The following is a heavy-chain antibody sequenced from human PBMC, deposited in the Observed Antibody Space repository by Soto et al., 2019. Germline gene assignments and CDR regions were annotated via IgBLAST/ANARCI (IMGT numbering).Heavy chain of an antibody. CDR3: AGGMAGLDV. J-gene: IGHJ6*02. V-gene: IGHV3-74*01. CDR1: GLSFNIYW. Sequence: DVQLVESGGGVVQPGGSLRLSCAASGLSFNIYWMHWVRQVPGKGLVWLARINSDGSHTIYVDSVKGRFTISRDNAKNTVFLQMDSRRDEDTGVYYCAGGMAGLDVWGQGTMVTVSS. CDR2: INSDGSHT.